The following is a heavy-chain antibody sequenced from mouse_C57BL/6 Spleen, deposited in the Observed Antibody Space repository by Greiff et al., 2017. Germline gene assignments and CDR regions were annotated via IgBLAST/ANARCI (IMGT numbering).Heavy chain of an antibody. J-gene: IGHJ3*01. CDR1: GYTFTSYW. CDR3: GSDYDGAWFAY. V-gene: IGHV1-64*01. Sequence: VQLQQPGAELVKPGASVKLSCKASGYTFTSYWMHWVKQRPGQGLEWIGMIHPNSGSTNYNEKFKSKATLTVDKSSSTAYMQRSSLTSAYSAVYYCGSDYDGAWFAYWGQGTLVTVSA. D-gene: IGHD2-4*01. CDR2: IHPNSGST.